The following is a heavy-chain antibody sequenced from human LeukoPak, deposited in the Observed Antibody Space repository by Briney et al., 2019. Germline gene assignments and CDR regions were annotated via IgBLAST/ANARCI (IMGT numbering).Heavy chain of an antibody. CDR3: TGFPRRGDVVPTNGDT. D-gene: IGHD2-8*01. Sequence: PSETLSLTCTVSGGSISSSSYYWGWIRQSPGKGLEWIGTVYYSGSTYYNPSLKSRVIVSLDTSKNHFSLQLNSVTAADTAVYYCTGFPRRGDVVPTNGDTWGQGTLVTVSS. CDR2: VYYSGST. CDR1: GGSISSSSYY. J-gene: IGHJ5*02. V-gene: IGHV4-39*07.